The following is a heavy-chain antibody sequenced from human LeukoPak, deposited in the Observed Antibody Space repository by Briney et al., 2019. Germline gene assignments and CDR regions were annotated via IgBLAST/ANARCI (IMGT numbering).Heavy chain of an antibody. V-gene: IGHV3-23*01. D-gene: IGHD3-10*01. CDR2: ISGSGGST. J-gene: IGHJ6*02. Sequence: GGSLRLSCAASGFTFSSYAMSWVRQAPGKGLEWVSAISGSGGSTYYADSVKGRFTISRDNSKNTLYLQMNSLRAEDTAVYYCAKHAMVRGVIVYYYGMDVWDQGTTVTVSS. CDR3: AKHAMVRGVIVYYYGMDV. CDR1: GFTFSSYA.